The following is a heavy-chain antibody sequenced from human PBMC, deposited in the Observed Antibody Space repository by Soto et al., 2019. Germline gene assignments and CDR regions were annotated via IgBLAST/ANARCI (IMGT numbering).Heavy chain of an antibody. D-gene: IGHD3-16*02. J-gene: IGHJ4*02. Sequence: PGGSLRLSCAASGFTFDDYAMHWVRQAPGKGLEWVSGISWNSGSIGYADSVKGRFTISRDNAKNSLYLQMNSLRAEDTALYYCAKDTDYIWGSYRSGFDYWGQGTLVTVSS. CDR2: ISWNSGSI. CDR1: GFTFDDYA. CDR3: AKDTDYIWGSYRSGFDY. V-gene: IGHV3-9*01.